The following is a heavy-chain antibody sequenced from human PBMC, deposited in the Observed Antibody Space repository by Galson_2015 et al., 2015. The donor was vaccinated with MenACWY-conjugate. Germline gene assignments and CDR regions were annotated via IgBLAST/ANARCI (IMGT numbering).Heavy chain of an antibody. CDR2: IRYDGSNK. V-gene: IGHV3-30*02. D-gene: IGHD6-19*01. Sequence: SLRLSCAASGFTFSSYGMHWVRQAPGKGLEWVALIRYDGSNKYYADSVKGRFTISRDNSKNTLYLQMNSLRAEDTAVYYCAKARFTAVAGTAIDYWGQGTLVTVSS. J-gene: IGHJ4*02. CDR3: AKARFTAVAGTAIDY. CDR1: GFTFSSYG.